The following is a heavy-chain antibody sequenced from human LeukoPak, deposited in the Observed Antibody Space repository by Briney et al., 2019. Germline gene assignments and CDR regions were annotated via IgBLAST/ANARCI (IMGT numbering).Heavy chain of an antibody. D-gene: IGHD6-13*01. CDR1: GGSFSGYY. Sequence: PSETLSLTCAVYGGSFSGYYWSWIRQPPGKGPEWIGEINHSGSTNYNPSLKSRVTISVDTSKNQFSLKLSSVSAAGTAVYYCARDRGVSYMDVWGKGTTVTVSS. V-gene: IGHV4-34*01. CDR3: ARDRGVSYMDV. CDR2: INHSGST. J-gene: IGHJ6*03.